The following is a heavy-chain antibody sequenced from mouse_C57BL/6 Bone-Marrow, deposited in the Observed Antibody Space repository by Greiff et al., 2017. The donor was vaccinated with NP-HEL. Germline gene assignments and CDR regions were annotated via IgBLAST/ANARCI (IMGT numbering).Heavy chain of an antibody. CDR2: IYPGDGDT. V-gene: IGHV1-80*01. Sequence: VQLQESGAELVKPGASVKISCKASGYEFSNYWMNWVKQRPGKGLEWIGKIYPGDGDTNYNGKFKDKATLTADKSSSTAYMQLSRLTSEDSAVYFCARGAYWGQGTLVTVSA. CDR1: GYEFSNYW. J-gene: IGHJ3*01. CDR3: ARGAY.